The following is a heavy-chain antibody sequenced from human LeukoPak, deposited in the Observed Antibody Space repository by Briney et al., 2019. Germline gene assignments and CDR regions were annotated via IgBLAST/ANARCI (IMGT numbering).Heavy chain of an antibody. CDR3: ARDKPPGSGSAGSDY. V-gene: IGHV4-59*01. D-gene: IGHD3-10*01. Sequence: SETLSLTCTVSGGSISSYYRSWIRQPPGKGLEWLGYVYYSGSTNYNPSLKSRVTMSVDTSKKQFSLKLTSVTAADTAVYYCARDKPPGSGSAGSDYWGQGTLVTVSS. CDR2: VYYSGST. CDR1: GGSISSYY. J-gene: IGHJ4*02.